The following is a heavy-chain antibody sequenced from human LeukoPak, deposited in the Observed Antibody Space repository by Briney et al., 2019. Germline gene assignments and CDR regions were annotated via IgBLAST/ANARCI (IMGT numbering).Heavy chain of an antibody. J-gene: IGHJ4*02. V-gene: IGHV3-23*01. CDR3: ATRPPDDTYYGVFDY. CDR1: GFSLSSYA. CDR2: ISGSGSRT. D-gene: IGHD3-10*01. Sequence: GGSLRLSCAASGFSLSSYAMSWVRQAPGKGLEWVSVISGSGSRTSYADSVKGRFTVSRDNSKNTVFLQMNSLRAEDTAVYYCATRPPDDTYYGVFDYWGQGTLVTVSS.